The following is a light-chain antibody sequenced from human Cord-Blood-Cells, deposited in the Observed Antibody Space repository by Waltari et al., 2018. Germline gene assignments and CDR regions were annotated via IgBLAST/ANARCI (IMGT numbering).Light chain of an antibody. CDR2: AAS. J-gene: IGKJ1*01. Sequence: DIQMTQSPSSLSASVGDRVTITCRDSQSISSYLNRYQQKPGKAPKLLIYAASSLQSGVPSRVSGSEYGTDFPLTISSLKPEDFATYSWQQSYSTPQTFGQGTKVEIK. CDR1: QSISSY. V-gene: IGKV1-39*01. CDR3: QQSYSTPQT.